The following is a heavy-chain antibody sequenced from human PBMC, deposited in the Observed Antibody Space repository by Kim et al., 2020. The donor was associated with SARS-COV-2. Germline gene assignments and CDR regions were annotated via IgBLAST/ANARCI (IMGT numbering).Heavy chain of an antibody. Sequence: SETLSLTCAVYGGSFSGYYWSWIRQPPGKGLEWIGEINHSGSTNYNPSLKSRVTISVDTSRNQFSLKLSSVTAADTAVYYCARSISGNYDFWSGPIPYFDYWGQGTLVTVSS. CDR1: GGSFSGYY. V-gene: IGHV4-34*01. CDR2: INHSGST. J-gene: IGHJ4*02. CDR3: ARSISGNYDFWSGPIPYFDY. D-gene: IGHD3-3*01.